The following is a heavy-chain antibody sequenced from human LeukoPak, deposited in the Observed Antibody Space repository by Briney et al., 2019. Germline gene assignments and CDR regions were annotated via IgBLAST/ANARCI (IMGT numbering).Heavy chain of an antibody. V-gene: IGHV3-21*04. J-gene: IGHJ4*02. CDR3: AKVETSGGANCYALDY. CDR2: ISGGHNYI. Sequence: GGSLRLSCVVSGFTFSSFTMHWVRQAPGKGLEWVSSISGGHNYIYYADSVKGRFTISRDNANNSLFLQMDSLRAEDTAVYYCAKVETSGGANCYALDYWGQGTLVTVSS. D-gene: IGHD2-2*01. CDR1: GFTFSSFT.